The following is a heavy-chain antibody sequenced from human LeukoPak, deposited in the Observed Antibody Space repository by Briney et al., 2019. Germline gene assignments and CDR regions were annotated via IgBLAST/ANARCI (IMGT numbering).Heavy chain of an antibody. D-gene: IGHD3-3*01. CDR3: ATICDPAYYDFWSGYGYYYGMDV. V-gene: IGHV4-59*08. CDR2: IYYSGST. Sequence: PSETLSLTCTVSGGSISSYYWSWIRQPPGKGLEWIGYIYYSGSTNYNPSLKSRVTISVDTSKNQFSLKLSSVTAADTAVASCATICDPAYYDFWSGYGYYYGMDVWGQGTTVTVSS. J-gene: IGHJ6*02. CDR1: GGSISSYY.